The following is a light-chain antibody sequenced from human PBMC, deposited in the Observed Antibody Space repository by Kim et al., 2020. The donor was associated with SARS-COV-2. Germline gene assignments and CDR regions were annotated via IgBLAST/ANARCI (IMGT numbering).Light chain of an antibody. CDR2: EVS. Sequence: QSALTQPASVSGSPGQSITISCTGTSSDIGSYNFVSWYQQHPGKAPKLMIYEVSKRPSGVSNRFSGSKSGNTASLTISGLQAEDEADYYCCSYAGSSTFHVFGTGTKVTVL. V-gene: IGLV2-23*02. CDR3: CSYAGSSTFHV. CDR1: SSDIGSYNF. J-gene: IGLJ1*01.